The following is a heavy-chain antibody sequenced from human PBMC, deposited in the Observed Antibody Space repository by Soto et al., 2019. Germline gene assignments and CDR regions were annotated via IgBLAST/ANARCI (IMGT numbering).Heavy chain of an antibody. Sequence: GGSLRLSCAASGFTFSSYAMSWVRQAPGKGLEWVSAISGSGGSTYYADSVKGRFTISRDNSKNTLYLQMNSLRAEDTAVYYCAKDLHCSSTSCNNHYYYGMDVWGQGTTVTVS. D-gene: IGHD2-2*02. CDR3: AKDLHCSSTSCNNHYYYGMDV. CDR1: GFTFSSYA. J-gene: IGHJ6*02. V-gene: IGHV3-23*01. CDR2: ISGSGGST.